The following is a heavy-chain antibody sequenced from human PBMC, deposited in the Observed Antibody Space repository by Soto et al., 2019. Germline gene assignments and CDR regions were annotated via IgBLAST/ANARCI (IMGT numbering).Heavy chain of an antibody. CDR3: ARDLGSYYTYNWFDP. Sequence: PGGSLRLSCAASGFTFSSYAMHWVRQAPGKGLEWVAVISYDGNNKYYADSVKGRFTISRDNSKNTLYLQMNSLRAEDTAVYYCARDLGSYYTYNWFDPWGQGTLVTVSS. CDR1: GFTFSSYA. V-gene: IGHV3-30-3*01. D-gene: IGHD1-26*01. CDR2: ISYDGNNK. J-gene: IGHJ5*02.